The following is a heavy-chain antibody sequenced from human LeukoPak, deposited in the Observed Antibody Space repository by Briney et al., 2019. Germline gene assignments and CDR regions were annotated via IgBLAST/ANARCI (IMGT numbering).Heavy chain of an antibody. CDR1: GYTFSVYG. D-gene: IGHD2-2*01. J-gene: IGHJ6*03. Sequence: ASVKVSCKASGYTFSVYGITWVRQAPGQGLEWMGWISPYIGNTSYAQKLQGRVTMTTDTSTSTAYMELSRLRSDDTAVYYCARGHIVVVPAGLIYYYYYMDVWGKGTTVTISS. CDR3: ARGHIVVVPAGLIYYYYYMDV. V-gene: IGHV1-18*01. CDR2: ISPYIGNT.